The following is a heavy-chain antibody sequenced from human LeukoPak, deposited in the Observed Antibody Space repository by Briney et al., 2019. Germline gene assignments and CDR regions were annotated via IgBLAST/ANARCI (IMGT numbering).Heavy chain of an antibody. J-gene: IGHJ4*02. CDR1: GGSISSSSYY. V-gene: IGHV4-39*07. CDR3: ASGSYLETFDY. Sequence: SETLSLTCTVSGGSISSSSYYWGWIRQPPGKGLEWIGSINYSGSTYYNPSLKSRVTISEDTSKNQFSLKLSSVTAADTAVYYCASGSYLETFDYWDQGTLVTVSS. D-gene: IGHD1-26*01. CDR2: INYSGST.